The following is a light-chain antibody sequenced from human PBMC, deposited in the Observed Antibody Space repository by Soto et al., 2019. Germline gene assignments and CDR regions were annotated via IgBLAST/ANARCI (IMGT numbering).Light chain of an antibody. V-gene: IGLV2-14*01. Sequence: QSAPTQPASVSGSPGQSITISCTGTSSDVGGYNYVSWYQQHPGKAPKLMIYDVSNRPSGVSNRFSGSKSGNTASLTISGLQAEDEADYYCSSYTSSSTPSVVFGGGTKVTVL. J-gene: IGLJ2*01. CDR2: DVS. CDR1: SSDVGGYNY. CDR3: SSYTSSSTPSVV.